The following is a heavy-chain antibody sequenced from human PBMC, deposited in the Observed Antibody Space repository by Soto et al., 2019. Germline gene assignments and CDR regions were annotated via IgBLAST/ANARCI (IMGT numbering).Heavy chain of an antibody. D-gene: IGHD2-15*01. V-gene: IGHV1-18*01. CDR3: ARDQGYCSGGSCYFSAIDP. J-gene: IGHJ5*02. CDR2: ISAYNGNT. Sequence: QVQLVQSGAEVKKPGASVKVSCKASGYTFTSYGISWVRQAPGQGLEWMGWISAYNGNTNYAQKLQGRVTITTDTSTSTAYMELRSLRSDDTAVYYCARDQGYCSGGSCYFSAIDPWGQGTLVTVSS. CDR1: GYTFTSYG.